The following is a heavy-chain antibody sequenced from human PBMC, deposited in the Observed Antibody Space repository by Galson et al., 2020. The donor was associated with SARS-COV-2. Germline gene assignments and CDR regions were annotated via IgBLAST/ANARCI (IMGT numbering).Heavy chain of an antibody. V-gene: IGHV1-2*02. CDR1: GYTFTGYY. CDR2: INPNSGGT. Sequence: GESLKISCKASGYTFTGYYMHWVRQAPGQGLEWMGWINPNSGGTNYAQKFQGRVTMTRDTSISTAYMELSRLRSDDTAVYYCARDLGLLWFGELYHPTAGGMDVWGQGTTVTVSS. D-gene: IGHD3-10*01. CDR3: ARDLGLLWFGELYHPTAGGMDV. J-gene: IGHJ6*02.